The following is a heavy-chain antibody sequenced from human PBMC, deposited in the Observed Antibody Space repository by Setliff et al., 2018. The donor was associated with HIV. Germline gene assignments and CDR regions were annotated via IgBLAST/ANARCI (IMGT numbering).Heavy chain of an antibody. CDR1: GGPFNSAA. CDR3: AKMQRNNHYGGADVS. V-gene: IGHV1-69*10. Sequence: SVKVSCKISGGPFNSAAINWVRQAPGQGLEWMGGNILKLSTSNSAEKFRGRVTFTADRSTNTAFMELSGLRSDDTAMYFCAKMQRNNHYGGADVSWGQGTLVTVSS. CDR2: NILKLSTS. D-gene: IGHD3-10*01. J-gene: IGHJ5*02.